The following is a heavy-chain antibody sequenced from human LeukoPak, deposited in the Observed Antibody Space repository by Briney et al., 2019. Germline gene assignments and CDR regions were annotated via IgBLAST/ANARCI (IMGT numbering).Heavy chain of an antibody. Sequence: PSETLSLTCAVSGYSISSGYYWGWIRQPPGKGLEWIGSIYHSGSTYYNPSLKSRVTISVDTSKNQFSVKLSSVTAADTAVYYCARVGGYCSSTSCYKWEDYWGQGTLVTVSS. D-gene: IGHD2-2*02. CDR2: IYHSGST. CDR1: GYSISSGYY. J-gene: IGHJ4*02. CDR3: ARVGGYCSSTSCYKWEDY. V-gene: IGHV4-38-2*01.